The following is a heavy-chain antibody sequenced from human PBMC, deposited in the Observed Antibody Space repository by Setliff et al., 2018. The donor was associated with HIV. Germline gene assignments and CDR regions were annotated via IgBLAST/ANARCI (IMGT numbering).Heavy chain of an antibody. CDR1: GYTFTSYY. J-gene: IGHJ4*02. V-gene: IGHV1-69*05. Sequence: GASVKVSCKASGYTFTSYYMHWVRQAPGQGLEWMGKIIPIIGTANYAQNFQGRVTITTDESTSTAYMELSRLRSEDTAAYYCARATFYCRGGRCYTSFFDSWGQGTLVTVSS. D-gene: IGHD2-15*01. CDR3: ARATFYCRGGRCYTSFFDS. CDR2: IIPIIGTA.